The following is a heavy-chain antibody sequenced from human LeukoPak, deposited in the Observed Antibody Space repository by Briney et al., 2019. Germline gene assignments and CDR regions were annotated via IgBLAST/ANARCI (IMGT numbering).Heavy chain of an antibody. J-gene: IGHJ4*02. V-gene: IGHV3-30*02. CDR1: GFTLNTYG. CDR3: ARGGGYCSSASCSGN. Sequence: GGSLRLSCAASGFTLNTYGMHWVRQAPGKGLEWVAFIRFDGSNKYYADSVKGRFTISRDNSKNTLYLQMKSLRPEDTAVYYCARGGGYCSSASCSGNWGQGTLVTVSS. CDR2: IRFDGSNK. D-gene: IGHD2-2*03.